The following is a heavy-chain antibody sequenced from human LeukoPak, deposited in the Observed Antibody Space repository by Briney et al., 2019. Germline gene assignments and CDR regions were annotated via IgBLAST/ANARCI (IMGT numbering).Heavy chain of an antibody. CDR1: GYTFTGYY. CDR2: INPNSGGT. D-gene: IGHD3-22*01. J-gene: IGHJ3*02. Sequence: ASVKVSCKASGYTFTGYYMHWVRQAPGQGLEWMGWINPNSGGTNYAQKFQGRVTMTRDTSISTAYMELSRLRSDDTAVYYCARDYYDSSGFCAFDIWGQGTMVTVSS. CDR3: ARDYYDSSGFCAFDI. V-gene: IGHV1-2*02.